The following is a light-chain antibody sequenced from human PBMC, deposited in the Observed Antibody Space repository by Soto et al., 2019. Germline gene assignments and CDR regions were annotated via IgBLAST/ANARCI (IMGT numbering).Light chain of an antibody. CDR2: EVN. V-gene: IGLV2-8*01. Sequence: QSVLTQPPSASGSPGQSVTISCIGTASDIGRYNYVSWYQHHPGKAPKLIIYEVNNRPSGVSDRFSGSKSDTTAYLTISGLQAEDEADYYCSSYSDSDTKVFGTGTKVTVL. J-gene: IGLJ1*01. CDR1: ASDIGRYNY. CDR3: SSYSDSDTKV.